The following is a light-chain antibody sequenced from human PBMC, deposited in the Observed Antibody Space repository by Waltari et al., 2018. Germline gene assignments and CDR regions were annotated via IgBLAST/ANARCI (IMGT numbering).Light chain of an antibody. CDR3: QQYYSTPLT. V-gene: IGKV4-1*01. CDR1: QSVLSSSNNKNY. CDR2: WAS. J-gene: IGKJ4*01. Sequence: DIVMTQSPDSLAVPLGERATINGKSSQSVLSSSNNKNYLAWYQQKPGQPPTLLIYWASTRESGVPDRFSGSGSGTDFTLTISSLQAEDVAVYYCQQYYSTPLTFGGGTKVEIK.